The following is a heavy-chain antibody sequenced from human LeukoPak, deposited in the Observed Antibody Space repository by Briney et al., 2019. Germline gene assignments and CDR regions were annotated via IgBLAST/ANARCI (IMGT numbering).Heavy chain of an antibody. D-gene: IGHD3-9*01. CDR1: GGSISSGDYY. V-gene: IGHV4-30-4*08. CDR3: AVVYDILTGHSL. J-gene: IGHJ4*02. Sequence: PSQTLSLTCTVSGGSISSGDYYWSWIRQPPGKGLEWIGYIYYSGSTYYNPSLKSRVTISVDTSKNQFSLKLSSVTAADTAVYYCAVVYDILTGHSLWGQGTLVTVSS. CDR2: IYYSGST.